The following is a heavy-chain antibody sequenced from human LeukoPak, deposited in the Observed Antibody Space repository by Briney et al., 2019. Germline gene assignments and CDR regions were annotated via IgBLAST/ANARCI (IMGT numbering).Heavy chain of an antibody. CDR2: IYPGDSDT. CDR3: ARGFYYMDV. Sequence: GESLKISCKGSGYSFPNYWIVWVRRMPGKGLEWVGVIYPGDSDTRYSPSFQGQVTISADKSISTAYLQWSSLKASDTAMYYCARGFYYMDVWGKGTTVTVSS. J-gene: IGHJ6*03. CDR1: GYSFPNYW. V-gene: IGHV5-51*01.